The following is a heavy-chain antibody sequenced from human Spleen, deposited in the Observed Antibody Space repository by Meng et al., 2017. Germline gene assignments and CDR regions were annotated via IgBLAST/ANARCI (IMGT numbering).Heavy chain of an antibody. Sequence: GGSLRLSCAASGFTFSSYAMHWVRQAPGKGLEWVAVISYAGSNKYYADSVKGRFTISRDNSKNTMYLQMNSLRAEDTAVYYCARENYYYDSSGYRASQIDYWGQGTLVTVSS. CDR3: ARENYYYDSSGYRASQIDY. CDR2: ISYAGSNK. CDR1: GFTFSSYA. J-gene: IGHJ4*02. D-gene: IGHD3-22*01. V-gene: IGHV3-30*01.